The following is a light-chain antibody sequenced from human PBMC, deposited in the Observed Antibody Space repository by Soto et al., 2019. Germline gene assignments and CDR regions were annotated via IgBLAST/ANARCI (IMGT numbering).Light chain of an antibody. CDR1: QNVSSF. CDR3: QRRSNWPPEYT. CDR2: EAS. J-gene: IGKJ2*01. V-gene: IGKV3-11*01. Sequence: EIVLTQSPATLSLSPGERATLSCRASQNVSSFLAWYQQKPGQAPRLLIYEASNRATGIPARFSGSGSGTDFSLTISSLEPEDFAVYYCQRRSNWPPEYTFGQGSKLEIK.